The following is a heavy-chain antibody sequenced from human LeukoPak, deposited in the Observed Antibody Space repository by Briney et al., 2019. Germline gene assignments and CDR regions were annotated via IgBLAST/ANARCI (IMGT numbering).Heavy chain of an antibody. CDR3: ARDRARDGYNFFDY. Sequence: ASVKVSCKASGYTFTSYGISWVRQAPGQGLEWMGWISAYKGNTNYAQKLQGRVTMTTDTSTSTAYMELRSLRSDDTAVYYCARDRARDGYNFFDYWGQGTLVTVPS. CDR2: ISAYKGNT. V-gene: IGHV1-18*01. D-gene: IGHD5-24*01. CDR1: GYTFTSYG. J-gene: IGHJ4*02.